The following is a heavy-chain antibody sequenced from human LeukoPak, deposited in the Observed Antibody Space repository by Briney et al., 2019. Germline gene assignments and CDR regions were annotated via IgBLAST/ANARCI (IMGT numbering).Heavy chain of an antibody. CDR2: ISSSGSTI. CDR1: GFTFSDYY. Sequence: PGGSLRLSCAASGFTFSDYYMSWIRQAPGKGLEWVSYISSSGSTIYYADSVKGRFTISSDNAQNSLYLQMNSLRAEDTAVYYCARAPEYYYDSSGYFFAFPDAFDIWGQGRMVTVSS. V-gene: IGHV3-11*01. D-gene: IGHD3-22*01. J-gene: IGHJ3*02. CDR3: ARAPEYYYDSSGYFFAFPDAFDI.